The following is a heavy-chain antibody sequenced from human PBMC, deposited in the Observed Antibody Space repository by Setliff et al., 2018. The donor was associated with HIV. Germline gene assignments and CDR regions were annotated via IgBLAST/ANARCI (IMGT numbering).Heavy chain of an antibody. CDR1: GFTFDDYA. Sequence: LRLSCAASGFTFDDYAMHWVRQAPGKGLEWVSGISWNSGSIGYADSVKGRFTISRDNAKNSLYLQMNSLRAGDTAVYFCARPTNIDTLYYGSQSFYMYYYGLDVWGQGTTVTVSS. D-gene: IGHD1-26*01. CDR2: ISWNSGSI. V-gene: IGHV3-9*01. J-gene: IGHJ6*02. CDR3: ARPTNIDTLYYGSQSFYMYYYGLDV.